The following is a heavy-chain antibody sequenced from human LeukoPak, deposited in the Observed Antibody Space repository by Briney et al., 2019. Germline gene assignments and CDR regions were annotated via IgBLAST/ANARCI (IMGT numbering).Heavy chain of an antibody. CDR1: GFTFSREA. D-gene: IGHD1-14*01. CDR2: ISYDGNNK. Sequence: GGTLSLSCAASGFTFSREAMQWVSQARGKGLEGVAFISYDGNNKLYADSVKGRFTISRDNSKNTLYLQMNSLRAEDTAVYHCAKDRSTTWACDYWGQGTLVTVSS. CDR3: AKDRSTTWACDY. J-gene: IGHJ4*02. V-gene: IGHV3-30*18.